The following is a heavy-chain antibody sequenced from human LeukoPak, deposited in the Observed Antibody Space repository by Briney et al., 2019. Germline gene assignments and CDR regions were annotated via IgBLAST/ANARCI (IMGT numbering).Heavy chain of an antibody. J-gene: IGHJ4*02. CDR2: ISVTSSFI. D-gene: IGHD4-17*01. CDR3: ARDAPYGDYTGFDY. V-gene: IGHV3-48*01. CDR1: GFSFTTHS. Sequence: GGSLRLSCAASGFSFTTHSMNWVRQAPGKGLEWVSFISVTSSFISYADSVKGRFTISRDNGENSLYLQMNSLRAEDTAVYYCARDAPYGDYTGFDYWGQGTLVTVSS.